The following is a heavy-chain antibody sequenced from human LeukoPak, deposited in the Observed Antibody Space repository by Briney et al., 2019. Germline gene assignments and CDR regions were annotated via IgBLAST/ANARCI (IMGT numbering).Heavy chain of an antibody. Sequence: SETLSLTCTVSGGSISSGGYYWSWIRQHPGKGLEWIGYIYYRGSTYYNPSLKSRVTISVDTSKNQFSLKLSSVTAADTAVYYCARHLEGDDCSGGSCYDRHFDYWGQGTLVTVSS. J-gene: IGHJ4*02. V-gene: IGHV4-31*03. CDR1: GGSISSGGYY. CDR3: ARHLEGDDCSGGSCYDRHFDY. CDR2: IYYRGST. D-gene: IGHD2-15*01.